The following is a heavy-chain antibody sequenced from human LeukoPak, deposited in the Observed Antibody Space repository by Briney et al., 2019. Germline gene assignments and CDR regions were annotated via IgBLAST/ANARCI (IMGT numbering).Heavy chain of an antibody. D-gene: IGHD6-19*01. CDR2: ISSSGSTI. Sequence: PGGSLRLSCAASGFTFSDYYMSWIRQAPGKGLEWVSYISSSGSTIYYADSVKGRFTISRDNAKNSLYLQMNSLRAEDTAVYYCERDIYRGSGWYEYWYFDLWGRGILVTVSS. CDR1: GFTFSDYY. J-gene: IGHJ2*01. V-gene: IGHV3-11*01. CDR3: ERDIYRGSGWYEYWYFDL.